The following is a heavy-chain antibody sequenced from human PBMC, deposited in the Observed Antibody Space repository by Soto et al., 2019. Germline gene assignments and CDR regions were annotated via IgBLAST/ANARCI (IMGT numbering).Heavy chain of an antibody. CDR1: GGSISSYY. V-gene: IGHV4-59*01. Sequence: PSETLSLTCTVSGGSISSYYWSWIRQPPGKGLEWIGYIYYSGSTNYNPSLKSRVTISVDTSKNQFSLKLSSVTAADTAVYYCARDSYIAAAGTPRYYYDMDVWGQGTTVTV. D-gene: IGHD6-13*01. CDR3: ARDSYIAAAGTPRYYYDMDV. J-gene: IGHJ6*02. CDR2: IYYSGST.